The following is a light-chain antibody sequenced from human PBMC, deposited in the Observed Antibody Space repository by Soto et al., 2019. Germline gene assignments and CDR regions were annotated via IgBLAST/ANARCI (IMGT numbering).Light chain of an antibody. J-gene: IGKJ2*01. Sequence: DIVLTQTPLSLPVTPGEPAFISCRSSQSLLDSADGNIYLDWYLQKPGQSPQLLIYMFSSRASGVPNRFSGSGSGTDFTLEISRVEAEDVGVYYCVQRIQFPYTFGQGTKVDI. CDR3: VQRIQFPYT. CDR2: MFS. CDR1: QSLLDSADGNIY. V-gene: IGKV2-40*01.